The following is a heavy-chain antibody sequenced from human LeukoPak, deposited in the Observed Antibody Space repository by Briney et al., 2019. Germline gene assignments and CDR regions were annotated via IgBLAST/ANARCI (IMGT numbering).Heavy chain of an antibody. Sequence: ASVKVSCKASGYTFTGYYLHWVRQAPGQGLEWMGWINPNNGGTNYAQKFQDRVTMTRDTSISTAYMELSRLTSDDTAVYYCARGGTAGTTTPFYWGQGTLVTVSS. CDR3: ARGGTAGTTTPFY. J-gene: IGHJ4*02. V-gene: IGHV1-2*02. CDR2: INPNNGGT. CDR1: GYTFTGYY. D-gene: IGHD1-1*01.